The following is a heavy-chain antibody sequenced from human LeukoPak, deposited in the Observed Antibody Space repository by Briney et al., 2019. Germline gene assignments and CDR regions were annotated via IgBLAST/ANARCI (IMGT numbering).Heavy chain of an antibody. Sequence: GGSLRLSCAATGFTFSSYEMNWVRQAPGKGLEWVSYISSSGSTIYYADSVKGRFTISRDNAKNSLYLQMNGLRAEDTAVYYCAELGITMIGGVWGKGTTVTISS. V-gene: IGHV3-48*03. CDR1: GFTFSSYE. CDR3: AELGITMIGGV. D-gene: IGHD3-10*02. CDR2: ISSSGSTI. J-gene: IGHJ6*04.